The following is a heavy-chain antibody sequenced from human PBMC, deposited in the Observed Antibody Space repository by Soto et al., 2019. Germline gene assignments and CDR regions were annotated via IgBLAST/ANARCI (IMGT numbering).Heavy chain of an antibody. CDR1: GGSISSYY. D-gene: IGHD6-19*01. CDR3: ARQVAVRGGNYYYYMDV. Sequence: PSETLSLTCTVSGGSISSYYWSWIRQPPGKGLEWIGYIYYSGSTNYNPSLKSRVTISVDTSKNQFSLKLSSVTAADTAVYYCARQVAVRGGNYYYYMDVWGKGTTVTVSS. CDR2: IYYSGST. J-gene: IGHJ6*03. V-gene: IGHV4-59*08.